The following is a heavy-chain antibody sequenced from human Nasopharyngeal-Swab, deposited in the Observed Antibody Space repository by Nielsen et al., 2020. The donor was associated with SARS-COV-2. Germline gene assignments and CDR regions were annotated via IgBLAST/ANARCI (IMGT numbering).Heavy chain of an antibody. Sequence: WIRQPPGKGLEWIGEINHSGSTNYIPSLKSRVTISVDTSKNQFSLKLSSVTAADTAVYYCARGGITMVRGVIARAQPHYYYYMDVWGKGTTVTVSS. D-gene: IGHD3-10*01. CDR3: ARGGITMVRGVIARAQPHYYYYMDV. CDR2: INHSGST. V-gene: IGHV4-34*01. J-gene: IGHJ6*03.